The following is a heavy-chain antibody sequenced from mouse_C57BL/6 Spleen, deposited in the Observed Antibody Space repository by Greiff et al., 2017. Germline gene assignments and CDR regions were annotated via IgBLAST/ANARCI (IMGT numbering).Heavy chain of an antibody. Sequence: VQLKESGPELVKPGASVKISCKASGYSFTGYYMNWVKQSPEKSLEWIGEINPSTGGTTYNQTFQAKATLTVDKSSSTAYMQLKSLTSEDSAVYYCARSPRRDYDDVPPYAMDYWGQGTSVTVSS. J-gene: IGHJ4*01. D-gene: IGHD2-4*01. CDR3: ARSPRRDYDDVPPYAMDY. CDR1: GYSFTGYY. V-gene: IGHV1-42*01. CDR2: INPSTGGT.